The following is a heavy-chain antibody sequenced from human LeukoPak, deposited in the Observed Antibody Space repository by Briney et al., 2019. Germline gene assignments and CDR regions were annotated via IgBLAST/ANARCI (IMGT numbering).Heavy chain of an antibody. Sequence: PGGSLRLSCAASGFTFSSYAMSWVRQAPGKGLEWVSAISGSGGSTYYADSVKGRFTISRDNSKNTAYLQMNSLRVEDTAVYYCARDIAVVPAAKAALRIEEPLTFYHYVMDVWGQGTTVTVSS. CDR2: ISGSGGST. CDR3: ARDIAVVPAAKAALRIEEPLTFYHYVMDV. CDR1: GFTFSSYA. V-gene: IGHV3-23*01. J-gene: IGHJ6*02. D-gene: IGHD2-2*01.